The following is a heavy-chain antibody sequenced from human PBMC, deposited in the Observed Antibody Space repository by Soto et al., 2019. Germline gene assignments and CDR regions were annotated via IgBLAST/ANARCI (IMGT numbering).Heavy chain of an antibody. V-gene: IGHV1-69*13. Sequence: GASVKVSCKASGGIFSSNAISWVRQAPGQGLEWMGGILPIFGTTNYAQNFQGRATITADESTSTAYMELSSLKSEDTALYYCATGGRGYSSAPRFYFDYWGQGTLVTAPQ. CDR2: ILPIFGTT. CDR3: ATGGRGYSSAPRFYFDY. J-gene: IGHJ4*02. CDR1: GGIFSSNA. D-gene: IGHD5-18*01.